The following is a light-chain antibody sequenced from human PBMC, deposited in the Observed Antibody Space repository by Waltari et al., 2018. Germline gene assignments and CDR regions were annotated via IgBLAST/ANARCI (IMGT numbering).Light chain of an antibody. J-gene: IGKJ1*01. Sequence: EILLTQSPGTFSLSPGERATLPCRASQSVGRSLTWYQQKPGQAPRLLIYGASSRATGIPDRFSGSGSGTDFTLTISRLEPEDFALYYCQHYVRLPVTFGQGTKMDIK. CDR2: GAS. CDR3: QHYVRLPVT. CDR1: QSVGRS. V-gene: IGKV3-20*01.